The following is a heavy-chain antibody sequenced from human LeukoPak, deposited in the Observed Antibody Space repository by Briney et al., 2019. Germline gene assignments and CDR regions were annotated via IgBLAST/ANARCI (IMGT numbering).Heavy chain of an antibody. CDR2: INPNSGGT. V-gene: IGHV1-2*02. CDR3: ARSAGGYDYVLGY. D-gene: IGHD5-12*01. J-gene: IGHJ4*02. CDR1: GYTFTVYY. Sequence: ASVKVSFKASGYTFTVYYMHWVRQAPGQGLEWMGWINPNSGGTNYAQKFQGRVTMTRDTSISTAYMELSRLRSDDTAVYYCARSAGGYDYVLGYWGQGTLVTVSS.